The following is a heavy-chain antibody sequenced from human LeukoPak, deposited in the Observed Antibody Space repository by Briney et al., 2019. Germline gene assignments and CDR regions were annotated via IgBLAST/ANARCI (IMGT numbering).Heavy chain of an antibody. Sequence: GASVKVSCKASGYTFTGYYMHWVRQAPGQGLEWMGWINPNSGGTNYAQKFQGRVTMTRDTSISTAYMELSRLRSDDTAVYYCAGAGIAAGRGWFDPWGQGTLVTVSS. V-gene: IGHV1-2*02. CDR3: AGAGIAAGRGWFDP. D-gene: IGHD6-13*01. CDR2: INPNSGGT. CDR1: GYTFTGYY. J-gene: IGHJ5*02.